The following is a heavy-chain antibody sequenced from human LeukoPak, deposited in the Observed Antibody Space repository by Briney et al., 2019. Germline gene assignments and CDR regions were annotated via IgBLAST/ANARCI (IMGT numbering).Heavy chain of an antibody. CDR1: GGSISSGDYY. Sequence: SQTLSLTCTVSGGSISSGDYYWSWIRQPPGKGLEWIGYIYYSGSTYYNPSLKSRVTISVDTPKNQSSLKLSSVTAADTAVYYCARRTPSWAFDIWGQGTMVTVSS. CDR2: IYYSGST. V-gene: IGHV4-30-4*08. J-gene: IGHJ3*02. CDR3: ARRTPSWAFDI.